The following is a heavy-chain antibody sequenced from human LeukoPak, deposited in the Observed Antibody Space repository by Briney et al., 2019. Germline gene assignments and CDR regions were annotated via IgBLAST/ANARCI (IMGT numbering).Heavy chain of an antibody. V-gene: IGHV1-2*06. CDR1: GYTFTGYY. D-gene: IGHD2-2*01. CDR2: INPNSGGT. CDR3: ARGSCSSTSCYVWPTSTFDY. J-gene: IGHJ4*02. Sequence: ASVKVSCKASGYTFTGYYMHWVRQPPGQGLEWMGRINPNSGGTNYAQKFQGRATMTRDTSISTAYMELSRLRSDDTAVYYCARGSCSSTSCYVWPTSTFDYWGQGTLVTVSS.